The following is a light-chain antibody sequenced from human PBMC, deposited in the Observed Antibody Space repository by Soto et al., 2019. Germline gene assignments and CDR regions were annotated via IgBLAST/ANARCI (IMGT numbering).Light chain of an antibody. CDR2: DAS. Sequence: EIVLTQSPATLSLSPGERATLSCRASQSVSSYLAWYQQKPGQAPRLLIYDASNRATGIPARFSGSGSGADFTLTISRLEPEDFAVYYCQQRSNWRTFGGGTKVDI. CDR3: QQRSNWRT. CDR1: QSVSSY. J-gene: IGKJ4*02. V-gene: IGKV3-11*01.